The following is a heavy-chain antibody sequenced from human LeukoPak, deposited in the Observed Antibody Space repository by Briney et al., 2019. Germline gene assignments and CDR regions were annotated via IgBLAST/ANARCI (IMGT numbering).Heavy chain of an antibody. CDR3: AKGEWLVLRGYYYMDV. J-gene: IGHJ6*03. Sequence: PGGSLRLSCAASGFAFSSYAMNWVRQAPGKGLEWVSAISGSGGSTYYADSVKGRFTISRDNSKNTLYLQMNSLRGEDTAVYYCAKGEWLVLRGYYYMDVWGKGTTVTVSS. D-gene: IGHD6-19*01. CDR2: ISGSGGST. V-gene: IGHV3-23*01. CDR1: GFAFSSYA.